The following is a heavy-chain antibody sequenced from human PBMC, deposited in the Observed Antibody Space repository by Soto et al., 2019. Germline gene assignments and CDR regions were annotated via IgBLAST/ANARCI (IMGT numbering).Heavy chain of an antibody. CDR3: VRSRQMESGNDYGLDV. D-gene: IGHD1-1*01. J-gene: IGHJ6*02. V-gene: IGHV4-30-4*01. Sequence: QVQLQESGSGLVKPSQSLSLTCTVSGVSLNTADTWWSWIRQSPGKGLEFIGYYHSGGSTYYDASYRSRVNISADTSNSPFSLKLSSVPVADTAVYFCVRSRQMESGNDYGLDVWGQGTTVTVSS. CDR2: YHSGGST. CDR1: GVSLNTADTW.